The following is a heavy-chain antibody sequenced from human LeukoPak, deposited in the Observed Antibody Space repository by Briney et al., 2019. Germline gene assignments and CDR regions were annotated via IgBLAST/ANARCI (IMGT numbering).Heavy chain of an antibody. CDR1: GYTFTSYA. D-gene: IGHD6-19*01. Sequence: GASVKVSCKASGYTFTSYAMHWVRQAPGQRLEWMGWINAGNGNTKYSQKFQGRVTITRDTSASTAYMELSSLRSEDTAVYYCARVREGVVSGWSFDYWGQGTLVTVSS. V-gene: IGHV1-3*01. J-gene: IGHJ4*02. CDR3: ARVREGVVSGWSFDY. CDR2: INAGNGNT.